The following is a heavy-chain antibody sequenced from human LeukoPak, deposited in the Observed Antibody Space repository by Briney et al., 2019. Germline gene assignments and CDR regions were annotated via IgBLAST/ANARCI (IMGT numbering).Heavy chain of an antibody. CDR3: ARGNNAGIAAAGTIDY. CDR1: GFTFSSYG. CDR2: IWYDGSNK. V-gene: IGHV3-33*01. D-gene: IGHD6-13*01. J-gene: IGHJ4*02. Sequence: GRSLRLSCAASGFTFSSYGMHWVRQAPGKGLEWVAVIWYDGSNKYYADSVKGRFTISRDNSKNTLYLQMNSLRAEDTAVYYCARGNNAGIAAAGTIDYWGQGTLVTVSS.